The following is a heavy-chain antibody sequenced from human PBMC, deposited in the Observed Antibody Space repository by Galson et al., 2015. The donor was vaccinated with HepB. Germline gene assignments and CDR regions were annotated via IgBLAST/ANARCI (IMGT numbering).Heavy chain of an antibody. Sequence: SLRLSCAASGFTFSSYSMNWVRQAPGKGLEWVSSISSSSSYIYYADSVKGRFTISRDNAKNSLYLQMNSLRAEDTAVYYCARVNYCGGDCYSRWEYYYYYYGMDVWGQGTTVTVSS. CDR1: GFTFSSYS. V-gene: IGHV3-21*01. CDR2: ISSSSSYI. CDR3: ARVNYCGGDCYSRWEYYYYYYGMDV. D-gene: IGHD2-21*02. J-gene: IGHJ6*02.